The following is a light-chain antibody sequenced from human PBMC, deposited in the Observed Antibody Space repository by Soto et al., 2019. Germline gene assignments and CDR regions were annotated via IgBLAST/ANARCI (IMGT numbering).Light chain of an antibody. V-gene: IGLV2-14*01. CDR2: EIS. CDR1: SSDIGGYNY. J-gene: IGLJ2*01. CDR3: SSYTSSSTPVI. Sequence: QSALTQPASVSGSPGQSITLSCTGTSSDIGGYNYVSWYQQNPGKAPKLMIYEISNRPSGVSDRFSGSKSGNTASLTISGLQSEDDADYYCSSYTSSSTPVIFGGGTKVTVL.